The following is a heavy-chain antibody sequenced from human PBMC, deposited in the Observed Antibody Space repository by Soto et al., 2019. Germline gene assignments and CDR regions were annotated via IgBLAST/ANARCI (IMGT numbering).Heavy chain of an antibody. CDR1: GGSISSGTYY. Sequence: QLQLQESGPGLVKPSETLSLTCTVSGGSISSGTYYWGWIRQPPGKGLERIGTIYYSRSTYYNPSLKSRATISIDTSKSQFSLKLSSVTAADTAVYYCARPILVAGKYYFDYWGQGTLVTVSS. D-gene: IGHD6-19*01. J-gene: IGHJ4*02. V-gene: IGHV4-39*01. CDR3: ARPILVAGKYYFDY. CDR2: IYYSRST.